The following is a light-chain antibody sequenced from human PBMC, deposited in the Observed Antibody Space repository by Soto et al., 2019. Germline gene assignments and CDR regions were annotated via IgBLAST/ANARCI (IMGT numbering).Light chain of an antibody. Sequence: DIQMTQSPSTLSASVGDRVTITCRASQSISTWLAWYQQKPGKAPKVLIHTASSLESGVPSRFSGSGSGTEFTLTISSLQPDDFATYYCQQNDGYFGHGTKLEIK. CDR3: QQNDGY. CDR2: TAS. CDR1: QSISTW. J-gene: IGKJ2*01. V-gene: IGKV1-5*01.